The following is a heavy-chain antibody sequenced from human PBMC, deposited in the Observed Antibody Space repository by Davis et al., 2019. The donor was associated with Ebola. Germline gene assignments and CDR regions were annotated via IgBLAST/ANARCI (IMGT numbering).Heavy chain of an antibody. CDR2: ISDRGGRA. CDR1: GFTFDSYA. Sequence: GESLKISCAASGFTFDSYAMSWVRQAPGKGLEWVSAISDRGGRAYHAVSVKGRFSISRDNSKNTLYLQMNSLRAEDTAVYYCAKSEVDKGSGYDFGDYWGQGTLVTVSS. J-gene: IGHJ4*02. CDR3: AKSEVDKGSGYDFGDY. V-gene: IGHV3-23*01. D-gene: IGHD5-12*01.